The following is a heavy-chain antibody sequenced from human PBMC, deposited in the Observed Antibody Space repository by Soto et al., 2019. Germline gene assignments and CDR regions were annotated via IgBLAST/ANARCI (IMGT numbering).Heavy chain of an antibody. D-gene: IGHD2-2*01. CDR2: ISYGGSNK. Sequence: GGSLRLSCAASGFTFSSYGMHWVRQAPGKGLEWVAVISYGGSNKYYADSVKGRFTISRDNSKNTLYLQMNSLRAEDTAVYYCAKELRIYCSSTSCSLQHWGQGTLVTVSS. CDR1: GFTFSSYG. V-gene: IGHV3-30*18. J-gene: IGHJ1*01. CDR3: AKELRIYCSSTSCSLQH.